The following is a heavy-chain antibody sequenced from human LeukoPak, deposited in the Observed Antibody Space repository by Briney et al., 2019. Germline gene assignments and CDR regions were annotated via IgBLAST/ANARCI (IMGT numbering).Heavy chain of an antibody. D-gene: IGHD2-15*01. CDR3: ASGWLVVAAYDAFDI. CDR2: IYYSGST. CDR1: GGSISSYY. V-gene: IGHV4-59*08. Sequence: SETLSLTCTVSGGSISSYYWSWIRQPPGKGLEWIGYIYYSGSTNYNPSLKSRVTISVDTSKNQFSLKLSSVTAADTAVYYCASGWLVVAAYDAFDIWGQGTMVTVSS. J-gene: IGHJ3*02.